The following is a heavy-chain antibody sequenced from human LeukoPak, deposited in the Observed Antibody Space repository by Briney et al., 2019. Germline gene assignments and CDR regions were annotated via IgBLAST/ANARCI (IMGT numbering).Heavy chain of an antibody. CDR2: INPNSGAT. CDR1: GYTFTGYY. D-gene: IGHD2-2*01. J-gene: IGHJ4*02. V-gene: IGHV1-2*06. CDR3: ARLSSYQLLFDY. Sequence: ASVTVSCKASGYTFTGYYMHWVRQAPGQRLEWMGRINPNSGATNYAQKFQCRVTMTRDTSISTAYMELSRLRSDDTAVYYCARLSSYQLLFDYWGQGTLVTVSS.